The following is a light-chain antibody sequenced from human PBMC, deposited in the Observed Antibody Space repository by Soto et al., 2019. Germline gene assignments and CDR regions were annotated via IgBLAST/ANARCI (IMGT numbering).Light chain of an antibody. CDR2: EAS. J-gene: IGKJ1*01. V-gene: IGKV1-27*01. Sequence: DIQMTQSPSSLSASVGDRVTITCRASQGIRHYLAWYQQKPGKVPKLLIYEASNLQSGVPSRFRGGGSGTEFTLTISSLQPEDVATYYCQNFDSAPQTFGQETKVEIK. CDR3: QNFDSAPQT. CDR1: QGIRHY.